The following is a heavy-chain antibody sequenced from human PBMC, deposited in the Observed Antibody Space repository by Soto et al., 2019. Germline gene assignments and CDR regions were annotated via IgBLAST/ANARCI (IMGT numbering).Heavy chain of an antibody. CDR1: GYTFTSYY. J-gene: IGHJ4*02. CDR2: INPSGGST. CDR3: ATLLHLNDSHSIGYNNLDY. D-gene: IGHD3-22*01. Sequence: ASVKVSCKASGYTFTSYYMHWVRQAPGQGLEWMGIINPSGGSTSYAQKFQGRVTMTRDTSTSTVYMELSSLRSEDTAVYYCATLLHLNDSHSIGYNNLDYWGQGTLVTVSS. V-gene: IGHV1-46*01.